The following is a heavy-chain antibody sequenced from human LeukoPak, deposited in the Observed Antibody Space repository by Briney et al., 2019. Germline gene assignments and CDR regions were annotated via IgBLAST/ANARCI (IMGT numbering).Heavy chain of an antibody. CDR1: GYSFTSNW. CDR2: IYPGDSDT. CDR3: ARTAIYGDYPNDFDY. D-gene: IGHD4-17*01. Sequence: GESLKISCKGFGYSFTSNWIGWVRQMPGKGPEWMGIIYPGDSDTKYSPSFQGQVTISADKSISTAYLQWSSLKASDTAMYYCARTAIYGDYPNDFDYWGQGTLVTVSS. J-gene: IGHJ4*02. V-gene: IGHV5-51*01.